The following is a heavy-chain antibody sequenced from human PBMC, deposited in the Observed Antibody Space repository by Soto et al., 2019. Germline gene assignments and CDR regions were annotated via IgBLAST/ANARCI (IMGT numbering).Heavy chain of an antibody. Sequence: SETLSLTCAFYGGSFSGYYWSWIRQPPGKGLEWIGEINHSGSTNYNPSLKSRVTISVDTSKNQFSLKLSSVTAADTAVYYCARDRPDYGVFDIWGQGTMVTV. J-gene: IGHJ3*02. CDR3: ARDRPDYGVFDI. CDR1: GGSFSGYY. D-gene: IGHD4-17*01. CDR2: INHSGST. V-gene: IGHV4-34*01.